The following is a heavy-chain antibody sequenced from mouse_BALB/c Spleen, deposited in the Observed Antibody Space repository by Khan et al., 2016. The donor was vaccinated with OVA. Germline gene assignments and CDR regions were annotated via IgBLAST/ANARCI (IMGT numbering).Heavy chain of an antibody. J-gene: IGHJ2*01. Sequence: EVQLQESGPGLVKPSQSLSLTCTVTGYSITTDYAWNWIRQFPGNKLEWMGYISYTGNTKYNPSLKNRISITPATSKNQFFLQLKSVTNEDTARYYCARVYGGDFDYWGQGTTLTVSS. D-gene: IGHD1-1*01. V-gene: IGHV3-2*02. CDR2: ISYTGNT. CDR1: GYSITTDYA. CDR3: ARVYGGDFDY.